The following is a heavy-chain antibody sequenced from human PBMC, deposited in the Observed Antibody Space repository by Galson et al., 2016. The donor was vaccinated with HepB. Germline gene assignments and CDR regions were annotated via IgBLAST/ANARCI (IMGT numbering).Heavy chain of an antibody. J-gene: IGHJ5*02. CDR3: ARLTRSEYLSDP. Sequence: QSGAEVKKPGESLKISCKASGYSFSTFWIGWVRQMPGKGLEWMGIIYPGVSDIRYSPSFQGQVTISADNFLNTSYLQWSSLKASDTAMYYCARLTRSEYLSDPWGQGTLVTVSS. CDR1: GYSFSTFW. V-gene: IGHV5-51*01. CDR2: IYPGVSDI. D-gene: IGHD2-15*01.